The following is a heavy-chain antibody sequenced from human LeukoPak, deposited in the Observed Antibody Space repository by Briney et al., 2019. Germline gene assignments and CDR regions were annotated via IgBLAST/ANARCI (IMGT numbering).Heavy chain of an antibody. CDR2: ISSSNNYI. CDR1: GFTFSSYS. J-gene: IGHJ4*02. D-gene: IGHD6-13*01. CDR3: AKGTSSWHEFDS. Sequence: GGSLRLSCAASGFTFSSYSMNWVRQAPGKGLEWVSSISSSNNYIYYADSVKGRFTISRDNSKNYLYLQMNSLRAEDTALYYCAKGTSSWHEFDSWGQGTLVTVSS. V-gene: IGHV3-21*04.